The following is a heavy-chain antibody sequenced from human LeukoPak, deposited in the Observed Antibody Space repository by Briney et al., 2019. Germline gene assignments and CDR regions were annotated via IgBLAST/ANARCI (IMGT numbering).Heavy chain of an antibody. D-gene: IGHD6-19*01. Sequence: GGSLRLSCVASGFTFSRYWMHWVRQAPGKGLVWVARINSDGSSTTYADSVKGRFTISRDNAKNMLYLQMSSLRAEDTAVYYCARKGAVAGTVDYWGQGILVAVSS. CDR2: INSDGSST. CDR3: ARKGAVAGTVDY. J-gene: IGHJ4*02. V-gene: IGHV3-74*01. CDR1: GFTFSRYW.